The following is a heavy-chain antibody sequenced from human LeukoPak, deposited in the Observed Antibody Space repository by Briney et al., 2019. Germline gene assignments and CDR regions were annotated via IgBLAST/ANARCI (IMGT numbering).Heavy chain of an antibody. CDR3: ARCSGGSCYSSPFDP. J-gene: IGHJ5*02. CDR2: ISSSSSYI. V-gene: IGHV3-21*01. Sequence: GGSLRLSCAASGLTFSSYAMSWVRQAPGKGLEWVSSISSSSSYIYYADSVKGRFTISRDNAKNSLYLQMNSLRAEDTAVYYCARCSGGSCYSSPFDPWGQGTLVTVSS. CDR1: GLTFSSYA. D-gene: IGHD2-15*01.